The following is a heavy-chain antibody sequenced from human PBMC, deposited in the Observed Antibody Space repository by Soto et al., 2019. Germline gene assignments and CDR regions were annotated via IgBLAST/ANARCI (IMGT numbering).Heavy chain of an antibody. CDR3: ARAGIQLWFFPPDY. D-gene: IGHD5-18*01. Sequence: SETLSLTCTVSGGSISSGDYYLSWIRQPPGKGLEWIGYIYYSGSTYYNPSLKSRVTISVDTSKNQFSLKLSSVTAADTAVYYCARAGIQLWFFPPDYWGQGTLVTVSS. CDR1: GGSISSGDYY. CDR2: IYYSGST. J-gene: IGHJ4*02. V-gene: IGHV4-30-4*01.